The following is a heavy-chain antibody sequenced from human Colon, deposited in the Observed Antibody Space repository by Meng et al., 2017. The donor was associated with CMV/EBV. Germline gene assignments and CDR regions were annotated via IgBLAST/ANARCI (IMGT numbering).Heavy chain of an antibody. CDR2: ISYDGSNK. CDR1: GFTFSSYA. V-gene: IGHV3-30-3*01. Sequence: GGSLRLSCAASGFTFSSYAMHWVRQAPGKGLEWVAVISYDGSNKYYADSVKGRFTISRDNSKNTLFLQMNSLRAEDTAVHYCARVSRYCSSNSCPADFWGQGTLVTVSS. D-gene: IGHD2-2*01. CDR3: ARVSRYCSSNSCPADF. J-gene: IGHJ4*02.